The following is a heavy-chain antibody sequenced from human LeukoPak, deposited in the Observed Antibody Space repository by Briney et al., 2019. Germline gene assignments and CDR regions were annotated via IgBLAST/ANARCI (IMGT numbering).Heavy chain of an antibody. Sequence: SETLSLTCTVSGGSISSYYWSWIRQPPGKGLEWIGYIYYSGSTNYNPSLKSRVTISVDTSKNQFSLNLSSVTAADTAVCFCAGGRWLQLPYLWGQGTLVTVSS. J-gene: IGHJ4*02. CDR2: IYYSGST. CDR1: GGSISSYY. D-gene: IGHD5-24*01. V-gene: IGHV4-59*01. CDR3: AGGRWLQLPYL.